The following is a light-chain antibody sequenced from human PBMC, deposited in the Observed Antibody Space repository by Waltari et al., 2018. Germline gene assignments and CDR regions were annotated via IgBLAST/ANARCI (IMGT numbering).Light chain of an antibody. CDR1: QGISSY. J-gene: IGKJ4*01. CDR3: LQHNSYPLT. Sequence: IQLTQSPSSLSASVGDRVTITCRASQGISSYLAWYQQKPGKAPKLLIYAASSLQSGVPSRFSGSGSGTEFTLTISSLQPEDFATYYCLQHNSYPLTFGGGTKVEIK. V-gene: IGKV1-9*01. CDR2: AAS.